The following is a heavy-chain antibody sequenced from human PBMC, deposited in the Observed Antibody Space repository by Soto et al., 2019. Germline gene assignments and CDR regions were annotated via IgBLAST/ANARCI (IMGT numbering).Heavy chain of an antibody. J-gene: IGHJ4*02. CDR3: ARGPVEMATIDY. V-gene: IGHV4-34*01. CDR1: GGSFSGYY. Sequence: QVQLQQWGAGLLKPSETLSLTCAVYGGSFSGYYWSWIRQPPGKGLEWIGEINHSGSTNYNPSLKSRVTISVDTSKNQFSLKLSSVTAADTAVYYCARGPVEMATIDYWGQGTLVTVSS. CDR2: INHSGST. D-gene: IGHD5-12*01.